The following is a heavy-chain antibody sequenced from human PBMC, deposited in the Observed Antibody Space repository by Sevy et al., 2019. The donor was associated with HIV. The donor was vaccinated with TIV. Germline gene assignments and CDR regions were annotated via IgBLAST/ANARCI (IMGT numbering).Heavy chain of an antibody. CDR1: GYSISTGYY. CDR3: ARAGGSSWLFDP. V-gene: IGHV4-38-2*01. Sequence: SETLSLTCDVSGYSISTGYYWGWIRQPPGKGLEWIGSFHQSGNTYYNPSLRSRVTISVDTSKNQVSLRLSSVTAADTAFYYCARAGGSSWLFDPWGQGTLVTVSS. CDR2: FHQSGNT. D-gene: IGHD6-13*01. J-gene: IGHJ5*02.